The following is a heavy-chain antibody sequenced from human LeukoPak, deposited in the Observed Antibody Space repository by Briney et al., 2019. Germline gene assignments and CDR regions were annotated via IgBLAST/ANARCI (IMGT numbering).Heavy chain of an antibody. V-gene: IGHV3-23*01. D-gene: IGHD3-3*01. CDR2: ISGSGGST. CDR1: GFTFSSYA. Sequence: PGGSLRLSCAASGFTFSSYAMSWVRRAPGKGLEWVSAISGSGGSTYYADSVKGRFTISRDNSKNTLYLQMNSLRAEDTAVYYCAKDDVDYDFWSGYLYYFDYWGQGTLVTVSS. J-gene: IGHJ4*02. CDR3: AKDDVDYDFWSGYLYYFDY.